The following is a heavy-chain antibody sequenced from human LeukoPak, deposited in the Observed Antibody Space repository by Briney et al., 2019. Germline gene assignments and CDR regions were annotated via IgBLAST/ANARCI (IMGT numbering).Heavy chain of an antibody. CDR2: ISGSGGST. V-gene: IGHV3-23*01. D-gene: IGHD2-2*01. J-gene: IGHJ4*02. CDR3: AKDPIVVVPAAHDY. Sequence: PGGSLRLACAASGFTFSSYAMSWVRQAPGKGLEWVSAISGSGGSTYYADSVKGRFTISRDNSKNTLYLQMNSLRAEDTAVYYCAKDPIVVVPAAHDYWGQGTLVTVSS. CDR1: GFTFSSYA.